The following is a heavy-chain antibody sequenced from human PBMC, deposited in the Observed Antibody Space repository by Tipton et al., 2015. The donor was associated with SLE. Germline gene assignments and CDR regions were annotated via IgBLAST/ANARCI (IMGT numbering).Heavy chain of an antibody. CDR1: GFNFGFYG. D-gene: IGHD1-26*01. Sequence: GSLRLSCAASGFNFGFYGMHWVRQAPGKGLEWVAFIRYDGSEKYYADSVKGRFTISRDNSKNTLFLQMNSLRAEDTAVYYCAKDRWDLQIYFDYWGQGTLVTVSS. V-gene: IGHV3-30*02. J-gene: IGHJ4*02. CDR2: IRYDGSEK. CDR3: AKDRWDLQIYFDY.